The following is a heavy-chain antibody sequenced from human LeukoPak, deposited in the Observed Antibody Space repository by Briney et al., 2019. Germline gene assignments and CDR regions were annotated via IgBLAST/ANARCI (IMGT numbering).Heavy chain of an antibody. V-gene: IGHV3-23*01. Sequence: GGSLRLSCAASGFTFSSYAMNWVRQAPGKGLEWVSAISGSGGSTYYADSVKGRFTISRDNSKNTLYLQMNSLRAEDTAVYYCARDTLLYGNSPDAFDIWGQGTMVTVSS. J-gene: IGHJ3*02. D-gene: IGHD4-23*01. CDR2: ISGSGGST. CDR3: ARDTLLYGNSPDAFDI. CDR1: GFTFSSYA.